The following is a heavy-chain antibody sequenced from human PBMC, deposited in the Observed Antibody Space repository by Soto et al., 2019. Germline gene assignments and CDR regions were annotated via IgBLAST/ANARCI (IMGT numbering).Heavy chain of an antibody. Sequence: QVQLVQSGAEVKKPGSSVKVSCKASGGTFSSYAISWVRQAPGQGLEWMGGIIPIFGTANYAQKFQGRVTITADESTSTDYMELSSLRSEDTAVYYCARYCSSTSCDTGIAAAGTPYYYYYGRDVWGQGTTVTVSS. J-gene: IGHJ6*02. CDR1: GGTFSSYA. CDR3: ARYCSSTSCDTGIAAAGTPYYYYYGRDV. D-gene: IGHD2-2*02. CDR2: IIPIFGTA. V-gene: IGHV1-69*01.